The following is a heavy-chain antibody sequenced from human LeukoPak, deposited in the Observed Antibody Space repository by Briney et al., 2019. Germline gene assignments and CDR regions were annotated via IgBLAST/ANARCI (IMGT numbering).Heavy chain of an antibody. CDR1: GYSFTSYW. CDR2: IYPGDSDT. D-gene: IGHD3-3*01. J-gene: IGHJ6*03. Sequence: GESLKISCKGSGYSFTSYWIGWVRQMPGKGLEWMGIIYPGDSDTRYSPSFQGQVTISADKSISTAYLQWSSLKASDTAMYYCARQINEPDRFLEWLSTRPGYYYYMDVWGKGTTVTVSS. V-gene: IGHV5-51*01. CDR3: ARQINEPDRFLEWLSTRPGYYYYMDV.